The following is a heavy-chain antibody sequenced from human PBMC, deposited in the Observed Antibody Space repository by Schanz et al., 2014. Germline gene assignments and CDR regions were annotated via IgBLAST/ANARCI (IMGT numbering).Heavy chain of an antibody. CDR3: ARSRKGQGQLVEFDY. CDR1: GYTFTSYY. D-gene: IGHD6-13*01. J-gene: IGHJ4*02. Sequence: QVQLVQSGAEVKKPGASVKVSCKASGYTFTSYYMHWVRQAPGQGLECMGIINPGGGSTSYAQKFQGRVTMTRDTSTSTVYMELSSLRSEDTAVYYCARSRKGQGQLVEFDYWGQGTLVTVSS. V-gene: IGHV1-46*03. CDR2: INPGGGST.